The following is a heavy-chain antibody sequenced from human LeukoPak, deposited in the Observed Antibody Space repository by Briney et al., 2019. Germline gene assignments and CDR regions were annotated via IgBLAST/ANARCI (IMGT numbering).Heavy chain of an antibody. CDR2: ISSSSSYI. CDR1: GFTFSSYS. CDR3: ARGPYYDSSGYYPADADY. D-gene: IGHD3-22*01. V-gene: IGHV3-21*01. Sequence: PGGSLRLSCAASGFTFSSYSMNWVRQAPGKGLEWVSSISSSSSYIYYADSVKGRFTISRDNSKNTLYLQMNSLRAEDTAVYYCARGPYYDSSGYYPADADYWGQGTLVTVSS. J-gene: IGHJ4*02.